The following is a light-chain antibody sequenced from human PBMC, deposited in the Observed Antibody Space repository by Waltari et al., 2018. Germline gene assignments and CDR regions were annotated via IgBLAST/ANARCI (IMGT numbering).Light chain of an antibody. CDR3: SAWDDSLNAWV. V-gene: IGLV1-44*01. Sequence: QSVLTQPPSVSGTPGQRVTISCPGSSSNIGSYAVNWYQQFPGTSPKLLINYNKQRPSGVPDRFSGSKSGTSASLAISGLQSADEADYHCSAWDDSLNAWVFGGGTRLTVL. CDR2: YNK. CDR1: SSNIGSYA. J-gene: IGLJ3*02.